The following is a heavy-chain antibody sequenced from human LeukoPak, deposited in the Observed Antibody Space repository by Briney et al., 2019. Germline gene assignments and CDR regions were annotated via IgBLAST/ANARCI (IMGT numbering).Heavy chain of an antibody. Sequence: PSETLSLTCTVSGGSISSYYWSWMRQPAGKGLEWIGRISGSGTITYNPALQSRLSISIDTSKNQFSLKLMSVTAADTAVYYCARDSGTTGEVKFDPWGQGTLVTVSS. CDR2: ISGSGTI. D-gene: IGHD3-10*01. V-gene: IGHV4-4*07. J-gene: IGHJ5*02. CDR1: GGSISSYY. CDR3: ARDSGTTGEVKFDP.